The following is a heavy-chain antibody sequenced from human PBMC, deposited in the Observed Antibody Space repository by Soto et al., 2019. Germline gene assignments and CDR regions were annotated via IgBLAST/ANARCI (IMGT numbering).Heavy chain of an antibody. D-gene: IGHD3-3*01. CDR2: MSYDGSYK. CDR1: RFTFSSYG. J-gene: IGHJ3*02. CDR3: AKDMNYDFWSGPKIGGFDI. V-gene: IGHV3-30*18. Sequence: QVQLVESGGGVVQPGRSLRLSCAASRFTFSSYGMHWVRQAPGKGLEWVAVMSYDGSYKYYADSVKGRFTISRDNSKNTLFLQMNSLRAEDTAVYYCAKDMNYDFWSGPKIGGFDIWGQGTMVTVSS.